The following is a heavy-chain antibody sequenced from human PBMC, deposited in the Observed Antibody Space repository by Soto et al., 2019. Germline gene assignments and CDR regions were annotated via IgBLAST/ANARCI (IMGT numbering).Heavy chain of an antibody. CDR1: GGSISSSSYY. CDR3: ARRFAFNGYSYGYFFDY. D-gene: IGHD5-18*01. CDR2: IYYSGST. V-gene: IGHV4-39*01. J-gene: IGHJ4*02. Sequence: PSETLSLTCTVSGGSISSSSYYWGWIRQPPGKGLEWIGSIYYSGSTYYNPSLKSRVTISVDTSKNQFSLKLSSVTAADTAVYYCARRFAFNGYSYGYFFDYWGQGTLVTVSS.